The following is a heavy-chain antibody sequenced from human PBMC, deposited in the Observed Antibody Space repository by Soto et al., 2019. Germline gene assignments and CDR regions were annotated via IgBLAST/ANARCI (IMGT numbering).Heavy chain of an antibody. CDR3: ASAGGLGAVAVDY. CDR2: IYHSGST. J-gene: IGHJ4*02. Sequence: QLQLQESGSGLVKPSQTLSLTCAVSGGSISSGGYSWSWIRQPPGKGLEWIGDIYHSGSTYYNPSRKSRVTISVDRSKNQFSLKLSSVTAADTAVYYCASAGGLGAVAVDYWGQGTLVTVSS. CDR1: GGSISSGGYS. V-gene: IGHV4-30-2*01. D-gene: IGHD6-19*01.